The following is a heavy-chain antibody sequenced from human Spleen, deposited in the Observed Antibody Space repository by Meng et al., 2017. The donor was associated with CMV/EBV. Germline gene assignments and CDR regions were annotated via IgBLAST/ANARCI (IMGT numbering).Heavy chain of an antibody. CDR1: GFTFSSYE. J-gene: IGHJ3*01. V-gene: IGHV3-33*06. CDR2: IWYDGSNK. Sequence: GESLKISCAASGFTFSSYEMNWVRQAPGKGLEWVAVIWYDGSNKYYADSVEGRFTISRDSAKNTLFLQMNGLRVEDTAAYYCAKDLAWGQGTMVTVSS. CDR3: AKDLA.